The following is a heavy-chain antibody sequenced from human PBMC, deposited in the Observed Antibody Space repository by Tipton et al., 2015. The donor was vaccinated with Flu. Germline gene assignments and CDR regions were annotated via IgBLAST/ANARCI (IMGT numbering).Heavy chain of an antibody. CDR2: ISTSGST. Sequence: TLSLTCTVSGGSVTSSYWSWIRQPAGKGLEWIGRISTSGSTNYNASLESRVTMSRDTSKNHFSLRLSSATAADTALYYCARDLRGYSGYTGGDAFDLWCPGIMVTVAS. CDR1: GGSVTSSY. CDR3: ARDLRGYSGYTGGDAFDL. J-gene: IGHJ3*01. D-gene: IGHD5-12*01. V-gene: IGHV4-4*07.